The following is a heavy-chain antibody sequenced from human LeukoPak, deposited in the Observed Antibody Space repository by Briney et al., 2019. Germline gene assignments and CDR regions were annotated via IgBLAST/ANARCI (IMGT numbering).Heavy chain of an antibody. D-gene: IGHD4-23*01. V-gene: IGHV1-69*06. Sequence: ASVKVSCKASGGTFSSYAISWVRQAPGQGLEWMGGIIPIFGTANYAQKFQGRVTITADKSTSTAYMELSSLRSEDTAVYYCAKAASGYGGNPWGQGTLVTVSS. CDR1: GGTFSSYA. CDR3: AKAASGYGGNP. J-gene: IGHJ5*02. CDR2: IIPIFGTA.